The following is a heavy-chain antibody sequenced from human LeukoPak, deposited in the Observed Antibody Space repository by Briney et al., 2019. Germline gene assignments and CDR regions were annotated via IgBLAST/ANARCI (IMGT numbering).Heavy chain of an antibody. J-gene: IGHJ5*02. CDR2: MNPNSGNT. CDR1: GYTFTSYD. CDR3: ARDPLQYFDWLPRRAPASNWFDP. D-gene: IGHD3-9*01. Sequence: GASVKVSCKASGYTFTSYDINWVRQATGQGLEWMGWMNPNSGNTGYAQKFQGRVTMTRNTSISTAYMELSSLRSEDTAVYYCARDPLQYFDWLPRRAPASNWFDPWGQGTLVTVSS. V-gene: IGHV1-8*01.